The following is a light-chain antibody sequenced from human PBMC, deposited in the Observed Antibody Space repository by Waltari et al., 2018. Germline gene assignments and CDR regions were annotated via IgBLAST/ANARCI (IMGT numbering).Light chain of an antibody. Sequence: DIVMTQSPDSLAVSLGERATINCKSSQSVLYSSNNKNYLAWYQQKPGQPPKLLIYWASTRESGVPDRFRGSGSETDFTLTISSLQAEDVAVYYCQQYYSKPLTFGGGTKVEIK. CDR1: QSVLYSSNNKNY. V-gene: IGKV4-1*01. CDR3: QQYYSKPLT. J-gene: IGKJ4*01. CDR2: WAS.